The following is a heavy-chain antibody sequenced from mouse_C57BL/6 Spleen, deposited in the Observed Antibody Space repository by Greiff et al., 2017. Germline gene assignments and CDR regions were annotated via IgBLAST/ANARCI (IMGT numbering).Heavy chain of an antibody. J-gene: IGHJ3*01. D-gene: IGHD2-4*01. V-gene: IGHV1-81*01. CDR2: IYPRSGNT. CDR1: GYTFTSYG. CDR3: ARGNDHDCFAY. Sequence: QVQLQQSGAELARPGASVKLSCKASGYTFTSYGISWVKQRTGQGLEWIGEIYPRSGNTYYNEKFKGKATLTAAKSSSTAYMELRSLTSEASAVDCRARGNDHDCFAYWGQGTLVTVSA.